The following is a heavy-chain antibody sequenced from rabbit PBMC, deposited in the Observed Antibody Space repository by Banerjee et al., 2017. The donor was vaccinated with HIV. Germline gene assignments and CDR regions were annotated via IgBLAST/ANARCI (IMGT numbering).Heavy chain of an antibody. CDR3: ARSYAGSSGASLYYGMDL. CDR2: IYTSSGST. V-gene: IGHV1S40*01. CDR1: GFSFSSSYD. D-gene: IGHD8-1*01. J-gene: IGHJ6*01. Sequence: QSLEESGGDLVKPGASLTLTCTASGFSFSSSYDMCWVRQAPGKGLELIACIYTSSGSTWYASWVNGRFTISKTSSTTVTLQMTSPTAADTVTYFCARSYAGSSGASLYYGMDLWGPGTLVTVS.